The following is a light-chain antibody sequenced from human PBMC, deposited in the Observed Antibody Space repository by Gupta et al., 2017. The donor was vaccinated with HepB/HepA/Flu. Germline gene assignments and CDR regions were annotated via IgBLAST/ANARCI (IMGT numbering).Light chain of an antibody. Sequence: DIQITQSPSTLSAYVGDRFIITCRDSQSIKVWLAWYQQKPGKAPKLLIYQSTTVENGVASRFSGSGSGTEFRITSSGQEPDDFANYYCQASHSSPWTFGRGTKVEIK. CDR3: QASHSSPWT. J-gene: IGKJ1*01. CDR2: QST. CDR1: QSIKVW. V-gene: IGKV1-5*03.